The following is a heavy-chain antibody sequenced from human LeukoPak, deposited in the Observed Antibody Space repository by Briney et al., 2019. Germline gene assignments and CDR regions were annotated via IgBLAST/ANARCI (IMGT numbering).Heavy chain of an antibody. D-gene: IGHD2-2*01. J-gene: IGHJ6*03. Sequence: SETLSLTCTVSGGSISSSYWSWIRQPPGKGLEWIGYIYYSGSTNYNPSLKSRVTISVDTSKNQFSLKLNSVTAADTAVYYCARGTVTYYYMDVWGKGTTVTISS. CDR3: ARGTVTYYYMDV. CDR2: IYYSGST. CDR1: GGSISSSY. V-gene: IGHV4-59*01.